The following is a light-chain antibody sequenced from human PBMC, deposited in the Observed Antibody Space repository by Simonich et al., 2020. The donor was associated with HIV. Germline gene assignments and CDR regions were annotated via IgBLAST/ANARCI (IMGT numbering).Light chain of an antibody. CDR1: QSISSSY. CDR3: QQRSNWPLT. Sequence: EIVLTQSPGTLSLSPGERATLSCRASQSISSSYLAWYQQRPGLAPRLRIYGASTRATGIPARFRGSGSRTDCTLTISSREPEDFAVYYCQQRSNWPLTFGQGTRLEIK. V-gene: IGKV3D-20*02. J-gene: IGKJ5*01. CDR2: GAS.